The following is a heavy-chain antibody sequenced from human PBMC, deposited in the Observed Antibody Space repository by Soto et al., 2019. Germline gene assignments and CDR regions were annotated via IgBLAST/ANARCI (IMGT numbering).Heavy chain of an antibody. J-gene: IGHJ4*02. CDR2: ISAYNGNT. V-gene: IGHV1-18*01. Sequence: QVELVQSGAEVKKPGASVKVSCKASGYTFTRYGISWVRQAPGQGLEWMGWISAYNGNTNYAQKLQGRVTMTTDTSTSTAYMELRSLRSDDTAVYYCARGRGYYDSSGYYKVMDYWGQGTLVTVSS. D-gene: IGHD3-22*01. CDR1: GYTFTRYG. CDR3: ARGRGYYDSSGYYKVMDY.